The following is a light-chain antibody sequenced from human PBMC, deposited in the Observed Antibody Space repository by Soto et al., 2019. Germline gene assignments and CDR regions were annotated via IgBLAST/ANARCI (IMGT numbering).Light chain of an antibody. V-gene: IGKV3-20*01. Sequence: TQSPSTLSASVGDRVTMTCRASQRINSWMAWYQQKPGQAPRLLIYGASSRATGIPDRFSGSGSGTDFTLTISKLEPEDFAVYYCQHYGRSTMNAFGQGTKVDIK. CDR3: QHYGRSTMNA. CDR1: QRINSW. J-gene: IGKJ2*01. CDR2: GAS.